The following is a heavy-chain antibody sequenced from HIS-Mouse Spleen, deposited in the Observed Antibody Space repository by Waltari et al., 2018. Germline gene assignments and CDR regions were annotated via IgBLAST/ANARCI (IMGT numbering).Heavy chain of an antibody. D-gene: IGHD6-13*01. J-gene: IGHJ2*01. Sequence: EVQLVESGGGLIQPGGSLRLSCAASGFTVSSNYMSWVRQAPGKGVEWVSVIFGVGRTYSEDSVKGRFTISRDNSKNTLYLQMNSLRAEDTAVYYCARGGLAAAGWYFDLWGRGTLVTVSS. V-gene: IGHV3-53*01. CDR2: IFGVGRT. CDR3: ARGGLAAAGWYFDL. CDR1: GFTVSSNY.